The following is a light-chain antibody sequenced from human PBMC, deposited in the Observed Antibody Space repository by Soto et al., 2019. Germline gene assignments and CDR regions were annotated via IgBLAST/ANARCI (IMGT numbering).Light chain of an antibody. V-gene: IGKV3-15*01. Sequence: EIVMTQSPATLSLSPGERATLSCRASQSVSSNLAWYQHKPGQAPRLLIYAASTRATAVPARFSASGSGTEFSLIISSRLSHDVAAYYCYQQDSWSEAFGRGTRVEIK. J-gene: IGKJ4*01. CDR3: YQQDSWSEA. CDR2: AAS. CDR1: QSVSSN.